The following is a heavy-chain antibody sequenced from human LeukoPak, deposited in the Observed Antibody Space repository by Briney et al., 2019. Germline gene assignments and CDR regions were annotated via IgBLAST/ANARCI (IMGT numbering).Heavy chain of an antibody. CDR1: GFTFGSYS. V-gene: IGHV3-21*01. CDR2: ISSSSSYI. D-gene: IGHD6-6*01. CDR3: ARISIHDAFDI. Sequence: PGGSLRLSCAASGFTFGSYSMNWVRQAPGKGLEWVSSISSSSSYIYYADSVKGRFTISRDNAKNSLYLQMNSLRAEDTAVYYCARISIHDAFDIWGQGTMVTVSS. J-gene: IGHJ3*02.